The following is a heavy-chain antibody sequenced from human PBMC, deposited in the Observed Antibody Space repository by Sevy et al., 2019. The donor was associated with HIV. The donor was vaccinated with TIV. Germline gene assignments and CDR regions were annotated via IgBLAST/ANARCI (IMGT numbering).Heavy chain of an antibody. Sequence: SETLSLTCNVSVASVSSGKYYWTWIRQPPGKDLEWIGHVSYSGRTNYNPSLKSRVTISEDMSKNQFSLSLNSVTAADTATYYCAREIYFYENSGFYYFDSWGLGILVTVSS. J-gene: IGHJ4*02. CDR1: VASVSSGKYY. V-gene: IGHV4-61*01. D-gene: IGHD3-22*01. CDR3: AREIYFYENSGFYYFDS. CDR2: VSYSGRT.